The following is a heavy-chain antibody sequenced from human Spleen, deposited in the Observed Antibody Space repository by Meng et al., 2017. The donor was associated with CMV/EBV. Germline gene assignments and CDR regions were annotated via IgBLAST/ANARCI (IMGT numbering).Heavy chain of an antibody. D-gene: IGHD1-26*01. V-gene: IGHV4-39*07. J-gene: IGHJ5*02. CDR3: ARDLRIVGVVASFDP. CDR1: GGSISSSTYY. CDR2: IYYSGST. Sequence: SETLSLTCTVSGGSISSSTYYWGWIRQPPGKGLEWIGSIYYSGSTYYNPSLKSRVTISVDTSKNQFSLKLTSVTAADTAMYYCARDLRIVGVVASFDPWGQGTLVTVSS.